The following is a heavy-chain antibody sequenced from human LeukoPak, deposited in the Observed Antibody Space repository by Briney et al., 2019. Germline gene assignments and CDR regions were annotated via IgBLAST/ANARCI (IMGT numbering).Heavy chain of an antibody. Sequence: GGSLRLSCAASGFTFDDYAMHWVRQAPGKGLEWVSGISWNSGNIGYADSVKGRFTISRDNAKNSLYLQMNSLRAEDTALYYCAKDTGSSSWYYFDYWGQGTLVTVSS. CDR1: GFTFDDYA. CDR3: AKDTGSSSWYYFDY. J-gene: IGHJ4*02. V-gene: IGHV3-9*01. CDR2: ISWNSGNI. D-gene: IGHD6-13*01.